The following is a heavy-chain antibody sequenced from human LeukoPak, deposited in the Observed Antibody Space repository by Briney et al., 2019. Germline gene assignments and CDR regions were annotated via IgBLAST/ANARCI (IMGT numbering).Heavy chain of an antibody. CDR3: ARYIWGSYPTFEDY. D-gene: IGHD3-16*02. Sequence: PSETLSLTCTVSGGSMNRYYWSWIRQPAGKGLEWIGRIYTTGSTNYNPSLKSRVTISVDTSKNQLSLKLNSVTAADTAVYYCARYIWGSYPTFEDYWGQGSLVTVSS. CDR1: GGSMNRYY. J-gene: IGHJ4*02. CDR2: IYTTGST. V-gene: IGHV4-4*07.